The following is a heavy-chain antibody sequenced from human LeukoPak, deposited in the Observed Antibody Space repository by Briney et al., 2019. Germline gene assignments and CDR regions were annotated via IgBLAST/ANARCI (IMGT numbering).Heavy chain of an antibody. CDR3: ARSDGYKCPFDY. CDR2: IYYSGCT. D-gene: IGHD5-24*01. V-gene: IGHV4-31*03. Sequence: SQTLSLTCTVSGGSISSGGYYWSWIRQHPGKGLEWIGYIYYSGCTYYNPSLKSRVTLSVDTSKNQFSLKLSSVTAADTAVYYCARSDGYKCPFDYWGQGTLVTVSS. J-gene: IGHJ4*02. CDR1: GGSISSGGYY.